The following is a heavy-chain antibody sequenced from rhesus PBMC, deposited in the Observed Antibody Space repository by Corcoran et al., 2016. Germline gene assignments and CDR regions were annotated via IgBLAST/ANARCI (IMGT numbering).Heavy chain of an antibody. Sequence: QVQLQESGPGLVKPSETLSLTCAVSGYSISSGYYWGWIRLPPGKGLEYIGYISGSSGSTYYNPSLKSRVTISKDTSKNQFSLKLSSVTAADTAVYYCARGGYSYGPFDYWGQGVLVTVSS. CDR3: ARGGYSYGPFDY. J-gene: IGHJ4*01. CDR1: GYSISSGYY. V-gene: IGHV4-99*02. CDR2: ISGSSGST. D-gene: IGHD5-36*01.